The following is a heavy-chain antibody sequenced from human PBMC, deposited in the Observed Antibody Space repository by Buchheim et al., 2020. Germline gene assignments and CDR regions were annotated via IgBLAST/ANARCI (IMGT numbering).Heavy chain of an antibody. CDR1: GFTFSTYA. J-gene: IGHJ3*02. Sequence: QVQLVESGGGVVQPGRALRLSCAASGFTFSTYAMHWVRQAPGMGLEWVAAVSSDGDDKYYTDSVKGRFTISRDNSKNTMILQMNSLSAEDTALYYCATNMKSASAREQHYDAFHIWGQGT. D-gene: IGHD1/OR15-1a*01. CDR2: VSSDGDDK. CDR3: ATNMKSASAREQHYDAFHI. V-gene: IGHV3-30-3*01.